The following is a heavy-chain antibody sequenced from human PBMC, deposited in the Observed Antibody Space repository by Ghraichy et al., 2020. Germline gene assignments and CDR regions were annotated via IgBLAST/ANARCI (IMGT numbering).Heavy chain of an antibody. J-gene: IGHJ4*02. CDR2: INPDGSQK. V-gene: IGHV3-7*01. D-gene: IGHD6-19*01. CDR1: GFTFSHYW. CDR3: FGSGVDF. Sequence: GEALRLSCAASGFTFSHYWLSWVRQGPGKGLEWVANINPDGSQKFYVDSVKGRFTISSANAKNSFYLQMNRLRAEDTAVYYCFGSGVDFLGQGTLVTVSS.